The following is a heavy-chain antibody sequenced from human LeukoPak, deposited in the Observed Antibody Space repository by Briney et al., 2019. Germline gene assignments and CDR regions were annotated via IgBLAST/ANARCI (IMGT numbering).Heavy chain of an antibody. Sequence: GGSLRLSCAASGFTVSSNYMSWVRQAPGKGLEWVSVIYSGGSTYYADSVKGRFTISRDNSKNTLYLQMNSLRAEDTAVYYCAKVGYSRNYYYYYMDVWGKGTTVTVSS. V-gene: IGHV3-66*01. D-gene: IGHD6-13*01. J-gene: IGHJ6*03. CDR1: GFTVSSNY. CDR3: AKVGYSRNYYYYYMDV. CDR2: IYSGGST.